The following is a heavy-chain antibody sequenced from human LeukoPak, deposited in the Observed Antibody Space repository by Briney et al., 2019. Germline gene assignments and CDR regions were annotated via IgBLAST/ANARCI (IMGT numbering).Heavy chain of an antibody. CDR2: ISSNGDNT. Sequence: PGGSLRLSCAASGFTFSSYSMHWLRQAPGKGLAYVSAISSNGDNTYYAGSVKGRFTISRDNSKNTLYLQMGSLRVEDMGVYYCAREVDRVFDHWGQGNLVTVSS. CDR1: GFTFSSYS. J-gene: IGHJ5*02. CDR3: AREVDRVFDH. D-gene: IGHD2-2*01. V-gene: IGHV3-64*02.